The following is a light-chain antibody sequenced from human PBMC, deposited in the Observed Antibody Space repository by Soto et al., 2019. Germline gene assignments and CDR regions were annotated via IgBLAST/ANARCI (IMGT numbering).Light chain of an antibody. J-gene: IGKJ5*01. CDR2: AAS. CDR1: QGIDSS. V-gene: IGKV1-9*01. CDR3: QQLHDYPIT. Sequence: NLLNQSPSCLSASVEDRVTITCRASQGIDSSFAWYQEKPGKAPKLLIYAASSLQSGVPSRFSGSGSGTDFTLTISSLQPEDFATYYCQQLHDYPITFGQGTRLEIK.